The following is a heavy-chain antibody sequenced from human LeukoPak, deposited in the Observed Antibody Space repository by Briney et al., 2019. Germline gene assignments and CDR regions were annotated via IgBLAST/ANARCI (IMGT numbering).Heavy chain of an antibody. Sequence: GGSLRLSCAASGFTFSSYAMHWVRQAPGKGLEWVAIISYDGSNKYYADSVKGRFTISRDNSKNTLYLQMNSLRAEDTAVYYCAREGVPAVNWFDPWGQGTLVTVSS. CDR2: ISYDGSNK. J-gene: IGHJ5*02. V-gene: IGHV3-30-3*01. D-gene: IGHD2-2*01. CDR1: GFTFSSYA. CDR3: AREGVPAVNWFDP.